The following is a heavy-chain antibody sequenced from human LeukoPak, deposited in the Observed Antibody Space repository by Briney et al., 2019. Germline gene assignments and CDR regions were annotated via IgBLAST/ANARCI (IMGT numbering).Heavy chain of an antibody. V-gene: IGHV1-46*01. D-gene: IGHD4-17*01. CDR3: ARSYGDYVSYFDY. CDR2: INPSGGST. J-gene: IGHJ4*02. Sequence: WASVKVSCKASGYTFTSYYMHWVRQAHGEGLERMGIINPSGGSTSYAQKFQGRVTMTRDTSTSTVYMELSSLRSEDTAVYYCARSYGDYVSYFDYWGQGTLVTVSS. CDR1: GYTFTSYY.